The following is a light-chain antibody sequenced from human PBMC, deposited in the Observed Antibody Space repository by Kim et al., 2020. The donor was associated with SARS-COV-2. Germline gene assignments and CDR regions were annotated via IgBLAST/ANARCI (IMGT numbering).Light chain of an antibody. CDR2: QDT. V-gene: IGLV3-1*01. CDR3: QAWDFSTV. J-gene: IGLJ3*02. Sequence: SYELTQPPSVSVSPGQTVSITCSGDKLGDKYACWYQQKPGQPPVLVIYQDTKRPSGIPERFSGSNSGNTATLTISGTQAMDEADYYCQAWDFSTVFGGGTKLTVL. CDR1: KLGDKY.